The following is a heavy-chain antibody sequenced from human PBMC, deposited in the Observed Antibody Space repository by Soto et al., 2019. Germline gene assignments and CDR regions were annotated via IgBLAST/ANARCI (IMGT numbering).Heavy chain of an antibody. CDR2: IKQDGSEK. CDR3: ARAYVDDFWSGYRPAY. D-gene: IGHD3-3*01. V-gene: IGHV3-7*03. J-gene: IGHJ4*02. CDR1: VFTFSSYW. Sequence: XGSVRLSCAASVFTFSSYWMSCVRHSPGKGLEWVANIKQDGSEKYYVDSVKGRFTISRDNAKNSLYLQMNSLRAEDTAVYYCARAYVDDFWSGYRPAYGAQGTLVTVS.